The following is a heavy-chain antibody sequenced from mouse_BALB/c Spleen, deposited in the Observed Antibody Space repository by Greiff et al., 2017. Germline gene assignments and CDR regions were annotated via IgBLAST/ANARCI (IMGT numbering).Heavy chain of an antibody. CDR1: GFTFSSFG. CDR2: ISSGSSTI. J-gene: IGHJ4*01. CDR3: ERGNPYAMDY. D-gene: IGHD2-1*01. Sequence: EVQLVESGGGLVQPGGSRKLSCAASGFTFSSFGMHWVRQAPEKGLEWVAYISSGSSTIYYADTVKGRFTISRDNPKNTLFLQMTSLRSEDTAMYYCERGNPYAMDYGGQGTSVTVSS. V-gene: IGHV5-17*02.